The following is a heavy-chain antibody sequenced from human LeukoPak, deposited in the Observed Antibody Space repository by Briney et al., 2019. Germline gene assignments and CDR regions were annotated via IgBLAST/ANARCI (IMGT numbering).Heavy chain of an antibody. J-gene: IGHJ5*02. D-gene: IGHD3-10*01. Sequence: SVTVSCKASGGTFSSYAISWVPQAPGQGLEWMGGIIPIFGTANYAQKFQGRVTITADKSTSTAYMELSSLRSEDTAVYYCASGSGSYYRNWFDPWGQGTLVTVSS. CDR2: IIPIFGTA. V-gene: IGHV1-69*06. CDR1: GGTFSSYA. CDR3: ASGSGSYYRNWFDP.